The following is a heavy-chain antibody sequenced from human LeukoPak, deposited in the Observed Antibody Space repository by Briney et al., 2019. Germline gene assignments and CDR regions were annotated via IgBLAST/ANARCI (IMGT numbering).Heavy chain of an antibody. Sequence: PGGSLRLSCAASGFTFSSYGMHWVRQAPGKGLEWVAFIRYDGSNKYYADSVKGRFTISRDNSKNTLYLQMNSLRAEDTAVYYCARDLDSSGYHDYWGQGTLVTVSS. CDR3: ARDLDSSGYHDY. CDR2: IRYDGSNK. V-gene: IGHV3-30*02. D-gene: IGHD3-22*01. CDR1: GFTFSSYG. J-gene: IGHJ4*02.